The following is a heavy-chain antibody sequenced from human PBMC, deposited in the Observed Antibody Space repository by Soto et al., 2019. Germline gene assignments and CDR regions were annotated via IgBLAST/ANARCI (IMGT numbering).Heavy chain of an antibody. CDR3: ARAPVLLWFGADY. V-gene: IGHV3-33*08. CDR2: IWYDGSNK. J-gene: IGHJ4*02. Sequence: GGSLRLSCAASGFTFSSYWMIWVRQAPGKGLEWVAIIWYDGSNKYYADSVKGRFTISRDNSKNTLYLQMNSLRAEDTAVYYCARAPVLLWFGADYWGQGTLVTVSS. D-gene: IGHD3-10*01. CDR1: GFTFSSYW.